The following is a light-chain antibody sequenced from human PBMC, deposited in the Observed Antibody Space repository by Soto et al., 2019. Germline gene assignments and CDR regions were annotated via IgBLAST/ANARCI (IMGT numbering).Light chain of an antibody. Sequence: DIQLTRSPSFLSASVGDRVTITCRASQDISSYLAWYQQKPGKAPKLLIYTASTLQSGVPSRFSGSGSGTEFTLRISSLQPEDFGTYYCQQFNSYPLTFGGGTKVDIK. J-gene: IGKJ4*01. CDR3: QQFNSYPLT. CDR2: TAS. CDR1: QDISSY. V-gene: IGKV1-9*01.